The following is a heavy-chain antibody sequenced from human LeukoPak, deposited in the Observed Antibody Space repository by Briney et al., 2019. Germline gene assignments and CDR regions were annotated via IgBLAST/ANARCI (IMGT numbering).Heavy chain of an antibody. CDR1: GFTFSSYA. J-gene: IGHJ2*01. D-gene: IGHD3/OR15-3a*01. CDR3: AKDWTGTKPFDL. CDR2: ISGSGGNS. V-gene: IGHV3-23*01. Sequence: GGSLRLSCAASGFTFSSYAMTWVRQAPGKGLEWVSAISGSGGNSYYADSVKGRFTISRDNSKNTLHLQMNSLRAEDTAIYYCAKDWTGTKPFDLWGRGTLVTVSA.